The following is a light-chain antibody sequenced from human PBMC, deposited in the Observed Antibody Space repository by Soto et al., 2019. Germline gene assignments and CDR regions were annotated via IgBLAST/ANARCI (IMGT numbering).Light chain of an antibody. CDR2: AAS. J-gene: IGKJ4*01. Sequence: DIQMTQSPSSLSASVGDRVTITCRASQSISSYLNWYQQKPGKAPKLLIYAASSLQSGVPSRFSGSGSGTDFTLTISSLQPEDFATYYWQQSYSTPQPTFGGGTKVEIK. CDR3: QQSYSTPQPT. CDR1: QSISSY. V-gene: IGKV1-39*01.